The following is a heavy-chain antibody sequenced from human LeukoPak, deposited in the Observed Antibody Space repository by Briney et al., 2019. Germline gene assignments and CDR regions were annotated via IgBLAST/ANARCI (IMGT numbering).Heavy chain of an antibody. CDR1: GGSISSYY. CDR3: ARSRATGAPFDY. J-gene: IGHJ4*02. CDR2: IYTSGST. Sequence: SETLSLTCTVSGGSISSYYWSWIRQPAGKGLEWIGRIYTSGSTNYNPSLKSRVTMSVDTSKNQFSLRLSSVTAVDTAVYYCARSRATGAPFDYWGQGTLVTVSS. D-gene: IGHD2-15*01. V-gene: IGHV4-4*07.